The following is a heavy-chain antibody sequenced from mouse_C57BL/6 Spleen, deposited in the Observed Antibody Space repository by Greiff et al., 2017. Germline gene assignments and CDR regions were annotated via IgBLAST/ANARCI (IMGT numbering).Heavy chain of an antibody. V-gene: IGHV1-50*01. J-gene: IGHJ3*01. Sequence: QVQLQQPGAELVKPGASVKLSCKASGYTFTSYWMQWVKQRPGQGLEWIGEIDPSDSYTNYNQKFKGKATLTVDTSSSTAYMQLSSLTSEDSAVYYCARRYDGYTDAYWGQGTLVTVSA. CDR2: IDPSDSYT. D-gene: IGHD2-3*01. CDR1: GYTFTSYW. CDR3: ARRYDGYTDAY.